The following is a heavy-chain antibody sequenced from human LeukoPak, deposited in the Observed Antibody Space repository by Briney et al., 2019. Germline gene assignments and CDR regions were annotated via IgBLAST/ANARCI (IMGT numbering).Heavy chain of an antibody. D-gene: IGHD1-26*01. CDR3: SRRSITSSGTDDY. J-gene: IGHJ4*02. Sequence: GGSLRLSCAASGLKLRASAIHWVRQASGKGLERVGRIRSKTHSYATTYAASLKGRFTISRDDSKNTTYLQMSSLKTDDTAVYYCSRRSITSSGTDDYWGQGTRVTVSS. CDR1: GLKLRASA. V-gene: IGHV3-73*01. CDR2: IRSKTHSYAT.